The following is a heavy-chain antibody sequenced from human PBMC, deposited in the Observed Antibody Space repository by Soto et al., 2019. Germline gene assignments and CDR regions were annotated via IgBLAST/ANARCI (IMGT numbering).Heavy chain of an antibody. CDR2: ISYDGSNK. Sequence: QVQLVESGGGVVQPGRSLRLSCAASGFTFSSYGMHWVRQAPGKGLEWVAVISYDGSNKYYADSVKGRFTISRDNSKNTLYLQMNSLRAEDTAVYYCAKEIRKRWPVDYWGQGTLVTVSS. CDR3: AKEIRKRWPVDY. J-gene: IGHJ4*02. CDR1: GFTFSSYG. V-gene: IGHV3-30*18.